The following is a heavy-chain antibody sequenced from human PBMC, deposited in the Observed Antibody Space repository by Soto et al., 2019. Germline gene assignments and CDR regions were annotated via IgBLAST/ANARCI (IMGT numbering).Heavy chain of an antibody. Sequence: SETLSLTCNVSGASISSYNYWGWFRQPPGKGLEWIGSIYYSGSTYYNPSLKSRVTISVDTSKNQFSLKLSSVTAADTAVYYCATQEVGGSYVYTFDPWGQGTLVTV. D-gene: IGHD1-26*01. CDR2: IYYSGST. CDR1: GASISSYNY. CDR3: ATQEVGGSYVYTFDP. V-gene: IGHV4-39*01. J-gene: IGHJ5*02.